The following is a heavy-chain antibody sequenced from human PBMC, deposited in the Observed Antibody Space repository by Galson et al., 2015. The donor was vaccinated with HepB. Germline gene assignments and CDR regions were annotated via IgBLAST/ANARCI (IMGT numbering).Heavy chain of an antibody. V-gene: IGHV2-70*01. CDR1: GSSLSTSGMC. CDR3: ARIQGASAVAGTHYFDY. Sequence: PALVKPTQTLTLTCTFSGSSLSTSGMCVSWIRQPPGKALEWLALIDWDDDKYYSTSLKTRLTISKDTSKNQVVLTMTNMDPVDTATYYCARIQGASAVAGTHYFDYWGQGTLVTVSS. CDR2: IDWDDDK. D-gene: IGHD6-19*01. J-gene: IGHJ4*02.